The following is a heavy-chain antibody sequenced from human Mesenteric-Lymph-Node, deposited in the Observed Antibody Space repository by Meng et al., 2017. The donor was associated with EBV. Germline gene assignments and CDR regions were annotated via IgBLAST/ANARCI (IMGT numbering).Heavy chain of an antibody. V-gene: IGHV4-4*02. D-gene: IGHD2-21*02. CDR3: ARVGAYCGGDCYHPR. CDR1: GGSLSSRNW. Sequence: QVHLQESGPGLVKPSGTLSLTFAASGGSLSSRNWWSWVRQPPGKGLEWIGEIYHSGSTNYNPSLKSRVTISVDESKNQFSLRLSSVTAADTAVYYCARVGAYCGGDCYHPRWGQGTLVTVSS. J-gene: IGHJ4*02. CDR2: IYHSGST.